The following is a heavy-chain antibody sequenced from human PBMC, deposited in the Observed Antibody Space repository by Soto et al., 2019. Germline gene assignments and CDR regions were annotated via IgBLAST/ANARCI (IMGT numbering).Heavy chain of an antibody. J-gene: IGHJ4*02. D-gene: IGHD2-15*01. Sequence: PGGSLRLSCAASGFTFTSYAMGWVRQAPGKGLEWVSVISSGGSTYYADSVRGRFTISRDNSKDTLSLQMNSLRAEGTAVYYCAKRRGAGGHFDYWGQGALVTVSS. CDR3: AKRRGAGGHFDY. CDR1: GFTFTSYA. V-gene: IGHV3-23*01. CDR2: ISSGGST.